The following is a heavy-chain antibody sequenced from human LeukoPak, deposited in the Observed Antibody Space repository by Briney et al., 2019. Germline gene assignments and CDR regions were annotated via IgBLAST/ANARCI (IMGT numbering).Heavy chain of an antibody. D-gene: IGHD3-3*01. V-gene: IGHV1-69*05. CDR3: ARDEGIWSGYDYAPFDY. CDR2: IIPIFGTA. CDR1: GGTFSSYA. J-gene: IGHJ4*02. Sequence: SVKVFGKASGGTFSSYAISWVRQAPGQGLEWMGRIIPIFGTANYAQKFQGRVTITTDESTSTAYMELSSLRSEDTAVYYCARDEGIWSGYDYAPFDYWGQGTLVTVSS.